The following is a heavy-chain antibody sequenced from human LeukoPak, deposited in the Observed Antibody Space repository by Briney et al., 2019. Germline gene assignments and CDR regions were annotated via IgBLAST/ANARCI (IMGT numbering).Heavy chain of an antibody. V-gene: IGHV4-59*11. Sequence: SETLSLTCTVSGGSSSSHYWSWIRQPPGKGLEWIGYMFDTGRTKDNPSLKSRVTLSADTSKNQFSLRLSSVTAADTAVYYCATIKRGSIFGYFDFWGQGILVTVPS. J-gene: IGHJ4*01. CDR3: ATIKRGSIFGYFDF. CDR1: GGSSSSHY. D-gene: IGHD5-18*01. CDR2: MFDTGRT.